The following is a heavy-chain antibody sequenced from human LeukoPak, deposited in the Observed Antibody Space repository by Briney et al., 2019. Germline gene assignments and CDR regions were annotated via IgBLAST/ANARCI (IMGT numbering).Heavy chain of an antibody. CDR1: GFTFSSYG. D-gene: IGHD1-26*01. J-gene: IGHJ4*02. CDR2: ISYDGSNK. CDR3: AKTSGSYYMIDY. Sequence: GGSLRLSCAASGFTFSSYGMHWVRQAPGRGLEWVAVISYDGSNKYYADPVKGRFTVSRDNSKNTLYLQMNSLRAEDTAVYYCAKTSGSYYMIDYWGQGTLVTVSS. V-gene: IGHV3-30*18.